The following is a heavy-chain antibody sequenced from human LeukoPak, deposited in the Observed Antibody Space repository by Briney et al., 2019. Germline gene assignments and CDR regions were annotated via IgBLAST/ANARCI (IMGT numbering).Heavy chain of an antibody. CDR1: GSTFSSYW. CDR3: ARESGYTSGWYVGYFDY. CDR2: INSDGSST. Sequence: GGSLRLSCAASGSTFSSYWTHWVRQAPGKGLVWVSRINSDGSSTGYADSVKGRFTISRDNAKNTLYLQMNSLRVEDTAVYYCARESGYTSGWYVGYFDYWGHGTQVTVSS. V-gene: IGHV3-74*01. J-gene: IGHJ4*01. D-gene: IGHD6-19*01.